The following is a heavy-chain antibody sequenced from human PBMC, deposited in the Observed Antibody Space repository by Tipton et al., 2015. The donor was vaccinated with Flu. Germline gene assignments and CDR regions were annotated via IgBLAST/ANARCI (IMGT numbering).Heavy chain of an antibody. Sequence: WIRQAPGKGLEWVSVISYDGADTFYADSVRGRFSVSRDNSKKKVYLQMDTLRVEDTALYYCTRMRAMWSTRREAFGIWGQGTMVTVSS. CDR3: TRMRAMWSTRREAFGI. CDR2: ISYDGADT. D-gene: IGHD2-2*01. J-gene: IGHJ3*02. V-gene: IGHV3-30*03.